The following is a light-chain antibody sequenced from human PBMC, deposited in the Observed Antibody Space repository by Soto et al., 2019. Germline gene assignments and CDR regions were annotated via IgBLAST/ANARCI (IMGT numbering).Light chain of an antibody. CDR1: QSVSSN. CDR2: GAS. Sequence: EIVMTQSPATLSVSPGERATLSCRASQSVSSNLAWYQQKPGQAPRLLIYGASTRATGIPARFSGSGSGTEFTLTISSPQSEDGSVYSCPQHNNRPQTFGQGTKVEIQ. J-gene: IGKJ1*01. V-gene: IGKV3-15*01. CDR3: PQHNNRPQT.